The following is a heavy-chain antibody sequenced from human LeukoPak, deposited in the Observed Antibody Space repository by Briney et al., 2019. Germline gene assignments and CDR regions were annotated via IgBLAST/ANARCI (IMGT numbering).Heavy chain of an antibody. V-gene: IGHV1-3*01. CDR1: GYTFTSYA. D-gene: IGHD6-19*01. J-gene: IGHJ3*02. CDR3: AREFSSYSSGWYNI. Sequence: ASVKVSCKASGYTFTSYAMHWVRQAPGQRLEWMGWINAGNGNTKYSQKFQGRVTITRDTFASTAYMELSSLRSEDTAVYYCAREFSSYSSGWYNIWGQGTMVTVSS. CDR2: INAGNGNT.